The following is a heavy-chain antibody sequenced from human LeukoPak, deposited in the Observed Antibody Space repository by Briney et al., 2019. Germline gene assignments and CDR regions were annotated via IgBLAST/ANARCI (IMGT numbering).Heavy chain of an antibody. J-gene: IGHJ3*02. Sequence: SGPTLVKPTQTLTLTCTFSGFSLSTSGVGVGWIRQPPGKALEWLALIYWDDDKRYSPSLKSRLTITKDTSKNQVVLTMTNMDPVDTATYYCAHAYSSGWSAVFDAFDIWGQGTMVTVSS. D-gene: IGHD6-19*01. CDR1: GFSLSTSGVG. V-gene: IGHV2-5*02. CDR3: AHAYSSGWSAVFDAFDI. CDR2: IYWDDDK.